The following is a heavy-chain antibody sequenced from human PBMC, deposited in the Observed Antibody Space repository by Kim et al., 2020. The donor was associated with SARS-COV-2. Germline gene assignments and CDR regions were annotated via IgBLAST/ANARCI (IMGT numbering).Heavy chain of an antibody. Sequence: RFTISRDNAKNSLYLQMNSLRAEDTAVYYCARIMGVPGAINRAEGYYGMDVWGQGTTVTVSS. J-gene: IGHJ6*02. D-gene: IGHD2-2*02. CDR3: ARIMGVPGAINRAEGYYGMDV. V-gene: IGHV3-11*06.